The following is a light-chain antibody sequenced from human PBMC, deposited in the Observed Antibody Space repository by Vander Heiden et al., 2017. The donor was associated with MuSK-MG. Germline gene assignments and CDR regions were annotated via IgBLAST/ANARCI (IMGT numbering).Light chain of an antibody. CDR1: SSDVGGYDY. Sequence: QSALTQAAAVSGSPGQSITISCTGTSSDVGGYDYVSWFQQHPAKAPKLIIFVVSNRPSAIPNRFSGSKSGNTASLTISGLQAEDEADYYCSSYSTTTTLVVFGRGTKLTVL. J-gene: IGLJ2*01. CDR2: VVS. V-gene: IGLV2-14*01. CDR3: SSYSTTTTLVV.